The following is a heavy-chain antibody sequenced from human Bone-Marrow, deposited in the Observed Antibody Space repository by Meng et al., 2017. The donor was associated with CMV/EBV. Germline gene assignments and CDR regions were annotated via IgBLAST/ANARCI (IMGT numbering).Heavy chain of an antibody. V-gene: IGHV1-69*02. CDR2: IIPILGIA. CDR3: ARVSGWTTVTTYQGYGLDV. J-gene: IGHJ6*02. D-gene: IGHD4-11*01. CDR1: GGTFSSYT. Sequence: SVKVSCKASGGTFSSYTISWVRQAPGQGLEWMGRIIPILGIANYAQKFQGRVTLTADKSTSPAYMDLSSLRSEDTAVDYCARVSGWTTVTTYQGYGLDVWGQGTTVTVSS.